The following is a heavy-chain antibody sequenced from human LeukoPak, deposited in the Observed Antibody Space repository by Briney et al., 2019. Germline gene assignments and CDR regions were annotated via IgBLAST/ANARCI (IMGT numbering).Heavy chain of an antibody. J-gene: IGHJ4*02. D-gene: IGHD1-26*01. CDR3: ARSGFATDSHFDY. CDR1: GYTFTNYD. CDR2: MNPNSGNT. V-gene: IGHV1-8*01. Sequence: GASVKVSCEASGYTFTNYDINWVRQAPGQGPEWMGWMNPNSGNTGYAQKFQGRVTMTRDTSITTAYLELSSLRSEDTAVYFCARSGFATDSHFDYWGQGTLVTVSS.